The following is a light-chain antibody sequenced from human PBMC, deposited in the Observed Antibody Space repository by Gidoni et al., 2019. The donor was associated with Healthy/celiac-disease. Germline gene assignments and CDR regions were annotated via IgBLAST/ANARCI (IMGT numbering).Light chain of an antibody. CDR1: QGISSY. J-gene: IGKJ3*01. V-gene: IGKV1-9*01. CDR2: AAS. Sequence: DIQLTQSPSFLSASVGDRVTITCRASQGISSYLPWYQHKPGKAPKLLIYAASTLQSGVPSRFSGSGSGTEFTLTISSLQPEDFATYYCQQLNSYPPITFGPGTKVDIK. CDR3: QQLNSYPPIT.